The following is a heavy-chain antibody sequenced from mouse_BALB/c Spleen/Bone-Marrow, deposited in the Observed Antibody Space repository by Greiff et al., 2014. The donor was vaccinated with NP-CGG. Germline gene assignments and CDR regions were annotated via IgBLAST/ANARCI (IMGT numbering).Heavy chain of an antibody. CDR2: IPPGSGTT. Sequence: DLVKPGASVKLSCKASGYTFTSYWINWIKQRPGQGLEWIGRIPPGSGTTYYNEMFKGKATLTVDTSSTTAHIQLSSLSSEDSAVYFCARGSYYYGSSSPWFAYWGQGTPVTVSA. CDR3: ARGSYYYGSSSPWFAY. D-gene: IGHD1-1*01. V-gene: IGHV1S41*01. CDR1: GYTFTSYW. J-gene: IGHJ3*01.